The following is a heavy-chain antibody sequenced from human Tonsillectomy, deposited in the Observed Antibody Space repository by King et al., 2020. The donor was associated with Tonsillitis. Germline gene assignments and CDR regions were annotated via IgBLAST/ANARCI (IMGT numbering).Heavy chain of an antibody. D-gene: IGHD3-22*01. CDR2: IKQDESEK. CDR1: GFTINTYW. Sequence: VQLVESGGGLVQPGGSLRLSCAASGFTINTYWMSWVRQAPGKGLEWVANIKQDESEKCYVDSVKGRFTISRDNAKNSLYLQMNSLRAEDTAVYYCARDTYYSNNSGHSHFDYWGRGTLVTVSS. V-gene: IGHV3-7*03. CDR3: ARDTYYSNNSGHSHFDY. J-gene: IGHJ4*02.